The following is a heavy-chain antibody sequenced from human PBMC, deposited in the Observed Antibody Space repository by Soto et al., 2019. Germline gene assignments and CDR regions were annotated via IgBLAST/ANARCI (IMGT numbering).Heavy chain of an antibody. J-gene: IGHJ3*02. V-gene: IGHV1-58*01. CDR1: GLTFRDSA. D-gene: IGHD3-22*01. CDR3: AAEVLTSDNSRYYFDGLDT. CDR2: IVVGSGNT. Sequence: SVKVSCKASGLTFRDSAVQWVRQRRGHRLEWIGWIVVGSGNTNYAQDFQGRVTISRDMTTNTVYMELSSLRSEDSAVFFCAAEVLTSDNSRYYFDGLDTWGQGTMVTVSS.